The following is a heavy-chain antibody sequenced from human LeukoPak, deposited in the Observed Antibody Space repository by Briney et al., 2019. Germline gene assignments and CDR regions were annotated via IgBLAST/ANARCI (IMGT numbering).Heavy chain of an antibody. Sequence: PSGTLTLSCAASGFTISSYGMHWVRQAPGKGLEWVAVIWYDGTNKYYADSVKGRFTISRDNSKNTLYLQMNSLRAEDTAVYYCARDRTYCTNGVCYFRAFDIWGQGTMVTVSS. D-gene: IGHD2-8*01. J-gene: IGHJ3*02. CDR3: ARDRTYCTNGVCYFRAFDI. V-gene: IGHV3-33*01. CDR2: IWYDGTNK. CDR1: GFTISSYG.